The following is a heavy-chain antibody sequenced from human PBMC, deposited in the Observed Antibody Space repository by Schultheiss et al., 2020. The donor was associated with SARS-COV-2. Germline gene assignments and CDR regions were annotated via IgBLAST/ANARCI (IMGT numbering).Heavy chain of an antibody. V-gene: IGHV3-23*01. CDR2: ISGSGGST. CDR3: AKVALYSGSPFKAG. CDR1: GFTFSNAW. D-gene: IGHD1-26*01. Sequence: GGSLRLSCAASGFTFSNAWMSWVRQAPGKGLEWVSAISGSGGSTYYADSVKGRFTISRDNSKNTLYLQMNSLGAEDTAVYYCAKVALYSGSPFKAGWGQGTLVTVSS. J-gene: IGHJ4*02.